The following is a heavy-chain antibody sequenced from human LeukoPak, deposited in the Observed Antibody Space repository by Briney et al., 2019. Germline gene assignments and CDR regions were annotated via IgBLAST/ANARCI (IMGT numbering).Heavy chain of an antibody. V-gene: IGHV4-39*07. D-gene: IGHD3-10*01. Sequence: SETLSLTCIVSGGSISTNTYYWGWIRLPPGKGLEWIGEIHHRGTTYYNPSLRSRVTISVDTSKNQFSLRLTSVTAADTAVYYCARVTYNGYQHFDYWGEGNLVTVS. CDR1: GGSISTNTYY. J-gene: IGHJ4*02. CDR3: ARVTYNGYQHFDY. CDR2: IHHRGTT.